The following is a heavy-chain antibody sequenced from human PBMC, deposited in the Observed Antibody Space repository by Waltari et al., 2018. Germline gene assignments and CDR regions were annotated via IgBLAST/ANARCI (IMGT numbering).Heavy chain of an antibody. V-gene: IGHV7-4-1*02. CDR3: ARALLGLTNRLDV. D-gene: IGHD4-17*01. Sequence: QVQLAQSGSELKEPGASVKVSCRTSGYTFTDYTINWVRQAPGHGLEWMGWINPKNVHPTYVQGFTGRFVFSLDTSVSTTYLQITGLKAEDTAVYFCARALLGLTNRLDVWGQGTTVTISS. CDR2: INPKNVHP. CDR1: GYTFTDYT. J-gene: IGHJ6*02.